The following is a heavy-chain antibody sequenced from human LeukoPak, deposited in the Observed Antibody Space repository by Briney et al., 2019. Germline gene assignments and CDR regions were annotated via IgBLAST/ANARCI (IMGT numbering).Heavy chain of an antibody. D-gene: IGHD6-6*01. J-gene: IGHJ4*02. CDR3: ASGREYSSSFHFIY. CDR1: GGTFISYA. V-gene: IGHV1-69*13. Sequence: SVKVSCKASGGTFISYAISWVRQAPGQGLEWMGGIIPIFGTANYEQKFQGRVTITADESTSTAYMELSSLRSEDTAVYYCASGREYSSSFHFIYWGQGTLVTVSS. CDR2: IIPIFGTA.